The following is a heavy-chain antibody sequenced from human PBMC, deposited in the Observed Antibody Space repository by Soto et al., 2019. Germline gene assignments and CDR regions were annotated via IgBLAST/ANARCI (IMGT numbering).Heavy chain of an antibody. CDR3: AREDIPNYHGMDV. J-gene: IGHJ6*02. D-gene: IGHD2-21*01. V-gene: IGHV1-46*01. CDR1: GYTFTSFY. Sequence: QVQLVQSGAEVKKPGASVKVSCKASGYTFTSFYMHWVRQAPGQGREWMGVINPSGGSTTYAQKFQGRVTMTRDTSTRTVYMELSSLRSEDTAVYYCAREDIPNYHGMDVWGQGTTVTVSS. CDR2: INPSGGST.